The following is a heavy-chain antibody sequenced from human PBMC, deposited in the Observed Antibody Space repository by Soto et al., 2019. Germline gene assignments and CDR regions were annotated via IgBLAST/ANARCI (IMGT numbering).Heavy chain of an antibody. J-gene: IGHJ5*02. CDR2: INSDGTKT. CDR1: GFTFNTYW. D-gene: IGHD5-12*01. Sequence: EVQLVESGGILVQSGGSLRLSCAGSGFTFNTYWMHWVRQAPGKGLVWVSRINSDGTKTSYADSVKGRFTISRDNAKNTVYLQMNSLRAEDTAVYYCATVATNSYNWLDPWGQGTLVTVSS. CDR3: ATVATNSYNWLDP. V-gene: IGHV3-74*01.